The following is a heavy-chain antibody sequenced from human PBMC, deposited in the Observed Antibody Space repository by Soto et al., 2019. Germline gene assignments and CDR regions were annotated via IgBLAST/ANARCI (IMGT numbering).Heavy chain of an antibody. V-gene: IGHV4-31*03. CDR1: GGSITRGGDY. CDR2: IYNSGTT. Sequence: QVQLQETGPGLVKPSETLSLTCTVSGGSITRGGDYWSWIRQHPRKGLEWIGYIYNSGTTYYNPSLKSRVTISVDTSKNQCSLKLTSVTAADTAVYYCAGDPAPWGQGTLVTVSS. J-gene: IGHJ5*02. CDR3: AGDPAP.